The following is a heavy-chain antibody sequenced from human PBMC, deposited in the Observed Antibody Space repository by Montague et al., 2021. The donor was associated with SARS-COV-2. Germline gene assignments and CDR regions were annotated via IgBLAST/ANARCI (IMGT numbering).Heavy chain of an antibody. CDR1: GFTFSSYW. CDR2: INNDGSDK. V-gene: IGHV3-74*01. D-gene: IGHD4-11*01. CDR3: AKGGFYSFDAFDT. Sequence: SLRLSYAASGFTFSSYWMNWVRQAPGKGLGWVSYINNDGSDKHYADSVKGSFTISRDNAKSTLYLQMNNLRAEDTAAYYCAKGGFYSFDAFDTWGQGTIVTVSS. J-gene: IGHJ3*02.